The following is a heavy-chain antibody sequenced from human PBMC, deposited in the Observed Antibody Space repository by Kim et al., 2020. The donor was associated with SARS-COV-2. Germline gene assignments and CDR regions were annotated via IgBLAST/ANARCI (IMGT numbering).Heavy chain of an antibody. Sequence: SQTLSLTCAISGDSVSSHSAAWNWIRQSPSRGLEWLGRPYYRSKWYNDYAVSVKSRITVKPDTSKNQFSLQLNSVTPEDTAVYYCARAYSAVAAHTPMDVWGQGTTVTVSS. V-gene: IGHV6-1*01. CDR3: ARAYSAVAAHTPMDV. D-gene: IGHD6-19*01. CDR2: PYYRSKWYN. CDR1: GDSVSSHSAA. J-gene: IGHJ6*02.